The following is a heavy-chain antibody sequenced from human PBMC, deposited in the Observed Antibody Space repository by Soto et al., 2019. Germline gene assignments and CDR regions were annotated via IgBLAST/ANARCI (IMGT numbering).Heavy chain of an antibody. Sequence: SETLSLTCTVSGGSISSGGYYWSWIRQHPGKGLEWIGYIYYSGSTNYNPSLKSRVTISKDTSKNQFSLKLSSVTAADTAVYYCASGQGDYDFDYWGQGTLVTVSS. CDR1: GGSISSGGYY. J-gene: IGHJ4*02. CDR3: ASGQGDYDFDY. CDR2: IYYSGST. D-gene: IGHD3-3*01. V-gene: IGHV4-61*08.